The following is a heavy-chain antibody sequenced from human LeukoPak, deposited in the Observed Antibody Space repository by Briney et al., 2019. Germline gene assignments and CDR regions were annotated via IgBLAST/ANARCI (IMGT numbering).Heavy chain of an antibody. D-gene: IGHD4-17*01. V-gene: IGHV3-30*04. J-gene: IGHJ4*02. CDR2: ISNDGSNK. CDR1: GFTFSAYT. CDR3: ARDPYGDYYFDS. Sequence: GGSLRLSCAASGFTFSAYTMHWVRQSPGKGLESVAVISNDGSNKYYADSVQGRFTVSRDNSKYTLYLQMKSLKGEDTAVYYCARDPYGDYYFDSWGQGTLVSVSS.